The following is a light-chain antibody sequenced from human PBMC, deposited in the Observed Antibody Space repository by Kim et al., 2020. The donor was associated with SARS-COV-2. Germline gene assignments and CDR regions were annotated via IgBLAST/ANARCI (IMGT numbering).Light chain of an antibody. CDR1: QSISSY. J-gene: IGKJ2*01. V-gene: IGKV1-39*01. CDR3: QQSYSTPLHT. CDR2: AAS. Sequence: DIQMTQSPSSLSASVGDRVTITCRASQSISSYLNWYQQKPGKAPKLLIYAASSLQSGVPSRFSGSGSGTDFTLTISSLQPEDFATYYCQQSYSTPLHTFGQGTKLEI.